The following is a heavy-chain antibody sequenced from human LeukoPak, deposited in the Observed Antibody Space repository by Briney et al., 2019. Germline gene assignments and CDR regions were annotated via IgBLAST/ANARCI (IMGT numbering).Heavy chain of an antibody. D-gene: IGHD3-10*01. CDR3: ASATYYYGSGRSDPSRYYFDY. CDR2: ISSSSSSTI. CDR1: GFTFSSYS. J-gene: IGHJ4*02. V-gene: IGHV3-48*01. Sequence: GGSLRLSCAASGFTFSSYSMNWVRQAPGKGLEWVSYISSSSSSTIYYADSVKGRFTISRDNAKNSLYLQMNSLRAEDTAVYYCASATYYYGSGRSDPSRYYFDYWGQGTLVAVSS.